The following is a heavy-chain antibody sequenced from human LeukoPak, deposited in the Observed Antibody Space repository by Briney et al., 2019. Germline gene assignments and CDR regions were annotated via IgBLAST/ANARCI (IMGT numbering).Heavy chain of an antibody. J-gene: IGHJ4*02. CDR3: ARQRGGYVDY. Sequence: RPSETLSLTCTVSGCSMTYYYWTWIRQPPGKGLEWIGYIYYSGNTNYNPSLKSRVTISVDTSKNQFSLMLGSVTAADTAVFYCARQRGGYVDYWGQGTLVTVSS. D-gene: IGHD2-15*01. V-gene: IGHV4-59*08. CDR2: IYYSGNT. CDR1: GCSMTYYY.